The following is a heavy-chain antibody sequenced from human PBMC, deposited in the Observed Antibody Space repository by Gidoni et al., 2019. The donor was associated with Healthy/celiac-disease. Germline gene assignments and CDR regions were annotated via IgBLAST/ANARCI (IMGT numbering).Heavy chain of an antibody. D-gene: IGHD6-13*01. Sequence: QVQLQESGPGLVKPSQTLSLTCTVSGGSISSGSYYWSWIRQPAGKGLEWIGRIYTSGSTNYNPSLKSRVTISVDTSKNQFSLKLSSVTAADTAVYYCARELLGAAAGTGAGWFDPWGQGTLVTVSS. V-gene: IGHV4-61*02. J-gene: IGHJ5*02. CDR2: IYTSGST. CDR3: ARELLGAAAGTGAGWFDP. CDR1: GGSISSGSYY.